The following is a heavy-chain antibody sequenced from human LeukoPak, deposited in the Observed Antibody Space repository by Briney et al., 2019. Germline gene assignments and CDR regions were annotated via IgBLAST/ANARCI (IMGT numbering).Heavy chain of an antibody. CDR1: GGSTNSYY. Sequence: PSETLSLTCAVSGGSTNSYYWSWIRQPPGKGLECIGYIHYTGSTNYNPSLKSRVTISVDTSKSQFSLKLSSVTAADTAIYYCARGGYYGSGNDFRFDPWGQGTLVTVSS. CDR3: ARGGYYGSGNDFRFDP. CDR2: IHYTGST. J-gene: IGHJ5*02. D-gene: IGHD3-10*01. V-gene: IGHV4-59*01.